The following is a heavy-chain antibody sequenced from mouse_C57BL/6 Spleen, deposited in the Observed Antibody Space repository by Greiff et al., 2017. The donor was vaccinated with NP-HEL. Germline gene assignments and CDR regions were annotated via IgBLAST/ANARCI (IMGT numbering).Heavy chain of an antibody. Sequence: QVQLKQPGAELVRPGTSVKLSCKASGYTFTSYWMHWVKQRPGQGLEWIGVIDPSDSYTNYNQKFKGKATLTVDTSSSTAYMQLSSLTSEDSAVYYCARYYYGSSLWYFDVWGTGTTVTVSS. CDR3: ARYYYGSSLWYFDV. CDR2: IDPSDSYT. J-gene: IGHJ1*03. CDR1: GYTFTSYW. V-gene: IGHV1-59*01. D-gene: IGHD1-1*01.